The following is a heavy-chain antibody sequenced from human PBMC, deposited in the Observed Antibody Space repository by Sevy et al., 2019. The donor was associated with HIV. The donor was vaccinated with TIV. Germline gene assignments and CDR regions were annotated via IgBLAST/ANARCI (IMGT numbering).Heavy chain of an antibody. CDR1: GFAFSNYYA. Sequence: GGSLRLSCVASGFAFSNYYAMHWVRQAPGKGLEWVALISYDGSGKYYADSVKGRFTISRDNFKNTLFLQMNSLTTEDTAVYYGARPRANYVDHYFFYAMDVWGQGTTVTVSS. D-gene: IGHD1-7*01. CDR2: ISYDGSGK. CDR3: ARPRANYVDHYFFYAMDV. V-gene: IGHV3-30-3*01. J-gene: IGHJ6*02.